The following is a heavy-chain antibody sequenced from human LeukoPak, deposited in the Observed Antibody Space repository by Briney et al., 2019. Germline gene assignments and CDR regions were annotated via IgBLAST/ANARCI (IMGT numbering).Heavy chain of an antibody. V-gene: IGHV3-74*01. CDR1: GFTFGNSW. D-gene: IGHD3-22*01. J-gene: IGHJ4*02. Sequence: GGSLRLSCAASGFTFGNSWVHWVRQAPGKGLVWVSLINADGTTTTYADSVKGRFTISRDNSKNTLYLQMNSLRAEDTAVYYCARDLSRDYGEDDSSGYWGQGTLVTVSS. CDR2: INADGTTT. CDR3: ARDLSRDYGEDDSSGY.